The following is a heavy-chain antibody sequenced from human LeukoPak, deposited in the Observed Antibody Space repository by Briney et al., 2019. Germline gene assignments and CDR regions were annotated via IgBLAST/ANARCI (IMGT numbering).Heavy chain of an antibody. CDR1: GFTFSSYS. V-gene: IGHV3-21*01. Sequence: KAGGSLRLSCAASGFTFSSYSMNWVRQAPGKGLEWVSSISSSSSYMYYADSVKGRFTISRDNAKNSLYLQMNSLRAEDTAVYYCARARGIPPVDHWCQGTLVTVS. D-gene: IGHD2-2*02. CDR3: ARARGIPPVDH. J-gene: IGHJ4*02. CDR2: ISSSSSYM.